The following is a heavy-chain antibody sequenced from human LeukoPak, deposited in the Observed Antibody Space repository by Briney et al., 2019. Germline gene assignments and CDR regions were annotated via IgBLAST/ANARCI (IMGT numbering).Heavy chain of an antibody. J-gene: IGHJ6*03. D-gene: IGHD6-6*01. CDR2: IYYSGST. V-gene: IGHV4-59*01. CDR3: ARDYGGSSSQPRYYYYYMDV. Sequence: SETLSLTCTVSGGSISSYYWSWIRQPPGKVLEWIGYIYYSGSTNYNPSLKSRFTISVDTSKNQFSLKLSSVTAADTAVYYCARDYGGSSSQPRYYYYYMDVWGKGTTVTVSS. CDR1: GGSISSYY.